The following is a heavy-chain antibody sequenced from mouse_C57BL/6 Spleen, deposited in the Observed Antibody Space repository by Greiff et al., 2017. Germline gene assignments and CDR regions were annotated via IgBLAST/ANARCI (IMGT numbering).Heavy chain of an antibody. CDR2: IYPGDGDT. Sequence: QVQLQQSGAELVKPGASVKISCKASGYAFSSYWMNWVKQRPGKGLEWIGQIYPGDGDTNYNGKFKSKATLTVDKPSSTAYMQLSSLTSEDSAVYYCARRGDYDVDYAMDYWGQGTSVTVSS. CDR1: GYAFSSYW. J-gene: IGHJ4*01. D-gene: IGHD2-4*01. V-gene: IGHV1-80*01. CDR3: ARRGDYDVDYAMDY.